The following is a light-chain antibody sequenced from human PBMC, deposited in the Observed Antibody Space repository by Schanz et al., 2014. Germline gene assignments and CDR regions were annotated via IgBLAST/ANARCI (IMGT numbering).Light chain of an antibody. CDR3: LQNYNYPLT. V-gene: IGKV1-39*01. J-gene: IGKJ2*01. Sequence: IQMTQSPSSLSASEGDRVTITCRASQTITRSLNWYQQKPGKAPKLMIYAASTLQSGVPSRFSVSGSGTEFTLTISSLQPEDFATYYCLQNYNYPLTFGQGTKLEIK. CDR2: AAS. CDR1: QTITRS.